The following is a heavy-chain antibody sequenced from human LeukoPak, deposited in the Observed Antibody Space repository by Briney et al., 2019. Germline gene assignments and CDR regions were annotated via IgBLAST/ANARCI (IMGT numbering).Heavy chain of an antibody. CDR1: GDSFSGNSAA. J-gene: IGHJ4*02. CDR2: TYYRSKLYN. V-gene: IGHV6-1*01. D-gene: IGHD6-13*01. Sequence: PSQTLSLTCAISGDSFSGNSAAWNWIRQSPSRGLEWLGRTYYRSKLYNEYAESVKSRITTNPDTSKNQFSVQLNSVTPEDTAVYYCARGGMQQLYRGAFDYWGQGTLVTVSS. CDR3: ARGGMQQLYRGAFDY.